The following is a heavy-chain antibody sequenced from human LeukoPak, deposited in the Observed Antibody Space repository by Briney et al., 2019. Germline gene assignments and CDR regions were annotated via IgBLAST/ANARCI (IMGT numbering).Heavy chain of an antibody. CDR1: GFMFSSYA. J-gene: IGHJ4*02. V-gene: IGHV3-23*01. D-gene: IGHD2-8*02. CDR3: AKSTGSKTYYFDY. CDR2: ISGSGESK. Sequence: GGSLRLSCAASGFMFSSYAMTWVRQAPGKGLEWVSGISGSGESKYSADSVKGRFTISRDSSKSTLFLQMNSLRAEDTAVYYCAKSTGSKTYYFDYWGQGILVTVFS.